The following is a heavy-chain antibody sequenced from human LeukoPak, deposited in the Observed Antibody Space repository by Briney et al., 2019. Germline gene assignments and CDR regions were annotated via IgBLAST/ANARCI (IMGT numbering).Heavy chain of an antibody. CDR2: ISFSVNTK. V-gene: IGHV3-48*04. Sequence: GGSLRLSCAASGFTFSDYSMNWVRQAPGKGLEWVSYISFSVNTKYYGDSVKGRFTISRDNAKNSLYLHMDSLRAEDTAVYYCARGAYSSGWAYFDHWGQGTLVTVSS. D-gene: IGHD6-19*01. CDR1: GFTFSDYS. CDR3: ARGAYSSGWAYFDH. J-gene: IGHJ4*02.